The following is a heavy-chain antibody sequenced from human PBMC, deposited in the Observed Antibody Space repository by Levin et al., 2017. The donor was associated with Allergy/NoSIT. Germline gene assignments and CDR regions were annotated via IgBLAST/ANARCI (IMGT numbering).Heavy chain of an antibody. Sequence: GGSLRLSCAASGFTFSSYGMHWVRQAPGKGLEWVAVISYDGSNKYYADSVKGRFTISRDNSKNTLYLQMNSLRAEDTAVYYCAKLHYSRDSSGYHNRHDAFDIWGQGTMVTVSS. J-gene: IGHJ3*02. D-gene: IGHD3-22*01. V-gene: IGHV3-30*18. CDR3: AKLHYSRDSSGYHNRHDAFDI. CDR2: ISYDGSNK. CDR1: GFTFSSYG.